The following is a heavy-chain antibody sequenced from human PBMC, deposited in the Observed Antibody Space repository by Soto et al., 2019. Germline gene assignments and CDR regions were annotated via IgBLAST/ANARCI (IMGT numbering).Heavy chain of an antibody. J-gene: IGHJ6*02. CDR3: ARAPGYCTNGVCNYYYYYGMDV. D-gene: IGHD2-8*01. CDR1: GGSFSGYY. Sequence: SETLSLTCAVYGGSFSGYYWSWIRQPPGKGLEWIGEINHSGSTNYNPSLKSRVTISVDTSKNQFSLKLSSVTAADTAVYYCARAPGYCTNGVCNYYYYYGMDVWGQWTTVTDSS. V-gene: IGHV4-34*01. CDR2: INHSGST.